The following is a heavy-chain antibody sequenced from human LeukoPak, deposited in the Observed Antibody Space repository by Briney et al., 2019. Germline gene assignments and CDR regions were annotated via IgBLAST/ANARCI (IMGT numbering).Heavy chain of an antibody. CDR2: IYYSGST. CDR1: GGSISSGDYY. D-gene: IGHD2-2*01. V-gene: IGHV4-30-4*01. CDR3: AKESSSTGRAFDY. Sequence: SETLSLTCTVSGGSISSGDYYWSWIRQPPGKGLEWIGYIYYSGSTYYNPSLKSRVTISVDTSRNQLSLSLISVTAADTAVYYCAKESSSTGRAFDYWGQGTLVTVSP. J-gene: IGHJ4*02.